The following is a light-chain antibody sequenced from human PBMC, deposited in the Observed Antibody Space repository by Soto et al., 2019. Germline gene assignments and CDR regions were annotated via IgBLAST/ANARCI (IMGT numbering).Light chain of an antibody. J-gene: IGKJ5*01. CDR2: ATS. V-gene: IGKV1-39*01. CDR3: QQSFTTPS. Sequence: DIQMTQSPSSLSASVGDRVNITCRASQTVSSYLNWYQQKPGTVARLLIYATSNLQRGVPSRFRGRGFGPDFPLTISSLQPEDFATYYCQQSFTTPSFGQGTRLEIK. CDR1: QTVSSY.